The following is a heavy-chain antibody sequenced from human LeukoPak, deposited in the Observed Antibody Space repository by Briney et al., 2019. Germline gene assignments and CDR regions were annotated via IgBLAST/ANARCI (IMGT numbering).Heavy chain of an antibody. Sequence: GGSLRLSCAASGFTFSNYAMSWVRQAPGKRLEWVSSVSSTGGTTYYADSVKGRFTISRDNSKNMLYLQMNSLRAEDTAVYYCAKGSNWNYLYYFDYWGQGTLVTVSS. CDR2: VSSTGGTT. D-gene: IGHD1-7*01. CDR3: AKGSNWNYLYYFDY. J-gene: IGHJ4*02. CDR1: GFTFSNYA. V-gene: IGHV3-23*01.